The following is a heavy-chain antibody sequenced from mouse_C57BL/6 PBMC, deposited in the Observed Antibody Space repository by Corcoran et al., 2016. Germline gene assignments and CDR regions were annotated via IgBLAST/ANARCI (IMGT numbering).Heavy chain of an antibody. J-gene: IGHJ4*01. Sequence: QIQLVQSGPELKKPGETVKISCKASGYTFTTYGMSWVKQAPGKGLKWMGWINTYSGVPTYADDFKGRFAFSLETSASTAYLQINNLKNEDTATYFCAKGPLYGKEYYYAMDYWGQGTSVTVSS. D-gene: IGHD2-1*01. CDR1: GYTFTTYG. CDR2: INTYSGVP. V-gene: IGHV9-3*01. CDR3: AKGPLYGKEYYYAMDY.